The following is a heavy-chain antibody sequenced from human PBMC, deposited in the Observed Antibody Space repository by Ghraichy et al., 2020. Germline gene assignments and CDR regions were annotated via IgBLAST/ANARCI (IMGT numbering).Heavy chain of an antibody. Sequence: GESQNISCAASGFTFSSYSMNWVRQAPGKGLEWVSYISSSSSTIYYADSVKGRFTISRDNAKNSLYLQMNSLRDEDTAVYYCARAVRFPDYWGQGTLVTVSS. V-gene: IGHV3-48*02. D-gene: IGHD3-10*01. CDR3: ARAVRFPDY. CDR1: GFTFSSYS. J-gene: IGHJ4*02. CDR2: ISSSSSTI.